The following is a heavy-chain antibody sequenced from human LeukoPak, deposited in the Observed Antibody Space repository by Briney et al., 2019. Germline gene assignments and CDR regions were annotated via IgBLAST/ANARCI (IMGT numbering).Heavy chain of an antibody. CDR3: ARGLNDSWTGENY. CDR1: DGSFSGYY. CDR2: INHSGST. V-gene: IGHV4-34*01. Sequence: SETLSLTCAVYDGSFSGYYWSWIRQHPGKGLEWIGEINHSGSTNYNPSLKSRVTISLDTSKSQFSLKVRYVTAADTAVYYCARGLNDSWTGENYWGQGTLVTVSS. D-gene: IGHD3-3*01. J-gene: IGHJ4*02.